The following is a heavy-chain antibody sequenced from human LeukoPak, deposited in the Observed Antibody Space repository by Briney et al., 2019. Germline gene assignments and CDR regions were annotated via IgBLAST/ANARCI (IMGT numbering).Heavy chain of an antibody. D-gene: IGHD3-3*01. CDR3: ASAGSHTIFGVVTNDAFDI. Sequence: SETLSLTCTVSGGSISSSSYYWGWIRQPPGKGLEWIGSIYYSGSTYYNPSLKSRVTISVDTSKNQFSLKLSSVTAADTAVYYCASAGSHTIFGVVTNDAFDIWGQGTMVTVSS. J-gene: IGHJ3*02. V-gene: IGHV4-39*01. CDR1: GGSISSSSYY. CDR2: IYYSGST.